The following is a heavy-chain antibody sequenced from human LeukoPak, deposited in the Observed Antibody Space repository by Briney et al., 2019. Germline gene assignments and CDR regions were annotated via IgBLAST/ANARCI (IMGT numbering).Heavy chain of an antibody. V-gene: IGHV1-18*01. CDR1: GYTFTSYG. D-gene: IGHD4-17*01. Sequence: ASVKVSCKASGYTFTSYGITWVRQAPGQGLEWMGWVSAYNGNTNYAQKLQGRVTMTTGTSTSTAYMELRSLRSDDTAVYYCARPTVPPCAFDIWGQGTMVTVSS. CDR2: VSAYNGNT. J-gene: IGHJ3*02. CDR3: ARPTVPPCAFDI.